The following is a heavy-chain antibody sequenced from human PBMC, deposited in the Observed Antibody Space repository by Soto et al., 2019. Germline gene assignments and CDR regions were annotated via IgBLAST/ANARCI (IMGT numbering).Heavy chain of an antibody. J-gene: IGHJ4*02. D-gene: IGHD6-19*01. V-gene: IGHV4-4*07. CDR2: IYTSGST. CDR3: ARVSSAWYAQLDH. Sequence: SETLSLTCTVSSDSTSSCYWRWIRQPAGKGLEWIGRIYTSGSTNYNPSLKSRVTLSVDTSKNQVSLKLSSVTAADTAVYYCARVSSAWYAQLDHWGQGTLVTVS. CDR1: SDSTSSCY.